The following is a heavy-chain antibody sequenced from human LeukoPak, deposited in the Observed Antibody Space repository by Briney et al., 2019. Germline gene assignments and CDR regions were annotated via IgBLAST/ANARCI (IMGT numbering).Heavy chain of an antibody. D-gene: IGHD4-17*01. CDR1: GGSISSYY. V-gene: IGHV4-59*01. CDR3: ARGTVTTEYFQP. J-gene: IGHJ1*01. Sequence: PETLSLTCTVSGGSISSYYWSWIRQPPGKGLEWIGYIYYTGSTNYNPSLKSRVTMSVDTSKNHFSLKLSSVTAADTAVYYCARGTVTTEYFQPWGQGTLVTVSS. CDR2: IYYTGST.